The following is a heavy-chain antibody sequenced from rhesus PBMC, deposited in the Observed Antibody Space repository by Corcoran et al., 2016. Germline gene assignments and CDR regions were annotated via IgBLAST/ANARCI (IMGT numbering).Heavy chain of an antibody. D-gene: IGHD3-34*01. Sequence: QVQLQESGPGLVKPSETLSLTCAVSGYSISSNYWSWIRQPPWKGLAWIGYIYGSSGSNYYNPSLKSRVTISTDTSKIQFSLKLSSVTAADTAVYYGARDRGADYFDYWGQGVLVTVSS. CDR1: GYSISSNY. J-gene: IGHJ4*01. V-gene: IGHV4-147*01. CDR2: IYGSSGSN. CDR3: ARDRGADYFDY.